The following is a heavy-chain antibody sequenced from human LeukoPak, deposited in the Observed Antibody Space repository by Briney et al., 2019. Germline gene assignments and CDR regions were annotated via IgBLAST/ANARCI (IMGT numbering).Heavy chain of an antibody. Sequence: GASVKVSCKASGYTFTLYGITWVRQAPGQGFEWMGWISGYNGNTNYAQNFQGRVTMTRDMSTSTVYMELSSLEDTAVYFCAREGYCRGGTCYSFDYWGQGTLVTVSS. CDR2: ISGYNGNT. CDR1: GYTFTLYG. D-gene: IGHD2-15*01. J-gene: IGHJ4*02. V-gene: IGHV1-18*01. CDR3: AREGYCRGGTCYSFDY.